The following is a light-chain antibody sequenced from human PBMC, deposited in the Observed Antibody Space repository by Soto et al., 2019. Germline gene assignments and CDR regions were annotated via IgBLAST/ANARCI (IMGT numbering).Light chain of an antibody. V-gene: IGKV1-5*03. Sequence: GDRVTITCRASQSISVWLAWYQQKPGKAPKLLIYKASYLQSGVPSRFRGSGSGTEFTLTITSLQPDDFATYFCQQYESYPYTFGQGTKVDIK. CDR2: KAS. J-gene: IGKJ2*01. CDR3: QQYESYPYT. CDR1: QSISVW.